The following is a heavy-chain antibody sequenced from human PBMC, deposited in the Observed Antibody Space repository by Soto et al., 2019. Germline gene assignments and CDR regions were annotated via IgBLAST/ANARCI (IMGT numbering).Heavy chain of an antibody. J-gene: IGHJ4*02. Sequence: EEQLVESGGGLVKPGWSLRLSCAASGFTFSTSIMNWVRQAPGTGLEWGSSITSSSSHMFYADSVKGRFTISRDNARNSLYLQMNSLRAEDTAIYYCTTALGRVPTITWGQGTLVTVSS. V-gene: IGHV3-21*06. CDR1: GFTFSTSI. D-gene: IGHD5-12*01. CDR3: TTALGRVPTIT. CDR2: ITSSSSHM.